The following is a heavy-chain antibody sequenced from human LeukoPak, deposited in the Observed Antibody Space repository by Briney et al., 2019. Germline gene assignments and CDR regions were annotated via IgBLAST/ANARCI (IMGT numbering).Heavy chain of an antibody. CDR3: ARVPRSYYYYYYMDV. Sequence: PSETLPLTCAVSGGSISSNNWWWSWVRQPPGKGLEWIGEIYHSGSTNYNPSLKSRVTISVDKSKNQFSLKLSSVTAADTAVCYCARVPRSYYYYYYMDVWGKGTTVTVSS. V-gene: IGHV4-4*02. J-gene: IGHJ6*03. CDR1: GGSISSNNW. CDR2: IYHSGST.